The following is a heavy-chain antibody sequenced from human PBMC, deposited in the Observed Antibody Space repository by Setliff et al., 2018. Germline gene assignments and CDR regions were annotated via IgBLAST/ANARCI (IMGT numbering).Heavy chain of an antibody. V-gene: IGHV4-39*01. CDR3: ARHRAVAGAYYFDF. CDR2: MYSGGNT. J-gene: IGHJ4*02. D-gene: IGHD6-19*01. CDR1: GGSISSSNHY. Sequence: PSETLSLTCTVSGGSISSSNHYWGWVRQPPGKGLEWIGSMYSGGNTYYNPSLKSRATISIDTSKNQFSLKLTAVTAADTAIYYCARHRAVAGAYYFDFWGQGTLVTVSS.